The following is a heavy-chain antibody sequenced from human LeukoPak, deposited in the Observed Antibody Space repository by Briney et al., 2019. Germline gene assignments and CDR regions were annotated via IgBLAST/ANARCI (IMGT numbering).Heavy chain of an antibody. CDR3: ASPLSMVRGVTVYQL. CDR1: GYTFTVYY. D-gene: IGHD3-10*01. J-gene: IGHJ4*02. V-gene: IGHV1-2*02. Sequence: ASVKVSCKASGYTFTVYYMHWVRQAPGQGLEWMGWINPNSGGTNYAQKFQGRVTMTRDTSISTAYMELSRLRSDDTAVYYCASPLSMVRGVTVYQLWGQGTLVTVSS. CDR2: INPNSGGT.